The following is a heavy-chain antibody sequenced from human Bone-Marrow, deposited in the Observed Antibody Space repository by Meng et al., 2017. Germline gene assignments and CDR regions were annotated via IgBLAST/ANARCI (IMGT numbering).Heavy chain of an antibody. CDR1: GFTFSNYG. CDR2: IWYDGSNK. V-gene: IGHV3-33*08. Sequence: GESLKISCAASGFTFSNYGMSWVRQAPGKGLEWVSVIWYDGSNKYYADPVKGRFTISRDNSKNTLYLQMNSLRAEDTAVSYCAREVTTRYNWFDPWGQGTQVTVSS. D-gene: IGHD4-11*01. J-gene: IGHJ5*01. CDR3: AREVTTRYNWFDP.